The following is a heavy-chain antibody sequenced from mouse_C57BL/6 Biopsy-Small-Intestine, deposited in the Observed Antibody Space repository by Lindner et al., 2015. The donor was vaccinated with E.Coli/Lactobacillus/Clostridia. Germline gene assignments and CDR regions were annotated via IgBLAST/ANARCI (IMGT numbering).Heavy chain of an antibody. V-gene: IGHV1-54*01. D-gene: IGHD2-2*01. J-gene: IGHJ2*01. CDR3: ASYGYDFDY. CDR2: INPGSGGT. CDR1: GYAFTNYL. Sequence: VQLQESGAELVRPGTSVKVSCKASGYAFTNYLIEWVKQRPGQGLEWIGVINPGSGGTNYNEKFKGKATLTADKSSSTAYMQLSSLTSEDSAVYFCASYGYDFDYWDQGTTLTVSS.